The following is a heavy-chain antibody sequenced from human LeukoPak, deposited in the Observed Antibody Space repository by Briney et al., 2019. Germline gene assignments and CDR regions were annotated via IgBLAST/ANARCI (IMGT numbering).Heavy chain of an antibody. J-gene: IGHJ4*02. CDR1: GFTFSSYW. V-gene: IGHV3-7*01. Sequence: GGSLRLSCAASGFTFSSYWMSWVRQAPGKGLEWVANIKQDGSEKYYVDSVKGRFTISRDNAKNSLYLQMNSLRAEDTAVYYCARVANFLEWLLYPKYYFDYWGQGTLVTVSS. CDR3: ARVANFLEWLLYPKYYFDY. CDR2: IKQDGSEK. D-gene: IGHD3-3*01.